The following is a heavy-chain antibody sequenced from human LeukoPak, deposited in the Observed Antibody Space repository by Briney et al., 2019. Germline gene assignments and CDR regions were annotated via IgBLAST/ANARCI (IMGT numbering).Heavy chain of an antibody. V-gene: IGHV6-1*01. CDR3: ARDQSWTTGFDI. J-gene: IGHJ3*02. D-gene: IGHD2-8*02. CDR2: TYYMSKWYN. CDR1: GDSVSSNRAT. Sequence: SQTLSLTCAISGDSVSSNRATWHWIRQSPSRGLEWLGRTYYMSKWYNDYAVSVKSRITINPDTSRNQFSLQLNSVTPEDTAVYFCARDQSWTTGFDIWGQGTMVTVSS.